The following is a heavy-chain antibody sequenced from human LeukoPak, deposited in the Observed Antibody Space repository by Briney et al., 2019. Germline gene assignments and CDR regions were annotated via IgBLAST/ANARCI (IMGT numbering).Heavy chain of an antibody. CDR1: GSSISSSSYY. Sequence: SETLSLTCTVSGSSISSSSYYWGWIRQPPGKGLEWIGSIYYSGSTYYNPSLKSRVTISVDTSKNQFSLKLSSVTAADTAVYYCARLSLGVPFDYWGQGTLVTVSS. V-gene: IGHV4-39*01. CDR2: IYYSGST. D-gene: IGHD3-10*01. CDR3: ARLSLGVPFDY. J-gene: IGHJ4*02.